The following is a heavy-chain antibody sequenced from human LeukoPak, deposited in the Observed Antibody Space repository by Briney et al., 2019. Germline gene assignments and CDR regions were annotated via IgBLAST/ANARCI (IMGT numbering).Heavy chain of an antibody. Sequence: GGSLRLPCAASGFTFSSYGMHWVRQAPGKGLEWVAVISYDGSNKYYADSVKGRFTISRDNSKNTLYLQMNSLRAEDTAVYYCAKEYNWNYGYYYYYMDVWGKGTTVTVSS. CDR1: GFTFSSYG. V-gene: IGHV3-30*18. D-gene: IGHD1-7*01. CDR2: ISYDGSNK. J-gene: IGHJ6*03. CDR3: AKEYNWNYGYYYYYMDV.